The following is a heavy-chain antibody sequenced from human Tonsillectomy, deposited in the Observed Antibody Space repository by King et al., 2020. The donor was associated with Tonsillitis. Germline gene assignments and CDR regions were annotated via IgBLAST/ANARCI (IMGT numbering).Heavy chain of an antibody. V-gene: IGHV3-21*01. D-gene: IGHD5-18*01. CDR3: AREFGYSYGRNFDY. CDR2: ISSSSSYI. Sequence: QLVQSGGGLVKPGGSLRLSCAASGFTFSSYSMNWVRQAPGKGLEWVSSISSSSSYIYYADSVNGRFTISRDNAKNSLYLQMNSLRAEDTAVYYCAREFGYSYGRNFDYWGQGTLVTVSS. CDR1: GFTFSSYS. J-gene: IGHJ4*02.